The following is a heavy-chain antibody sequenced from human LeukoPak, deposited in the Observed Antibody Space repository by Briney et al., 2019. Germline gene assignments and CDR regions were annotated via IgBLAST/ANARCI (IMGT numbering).Heavy chain of an antibody. CDR1: GFTFSSYA. CDR3: ARDQESSSGSYYYYGMDV. J-gene: IGHJ6*02. V-gene: IGHV3-21*01. CDR2: ISSSSSYI. Sequence: NPGGSLRLSCAASGFTFSSYAMHWVRQAPGKGLEWVSSISSSSSYIYYADSVKGRFTISRDNAKNSLYLQMNSLRAEDTAVYYCARDQESSSGSYYYYGMDVWGQGTTVTVSS. D-gene: IGHD6-13*01.